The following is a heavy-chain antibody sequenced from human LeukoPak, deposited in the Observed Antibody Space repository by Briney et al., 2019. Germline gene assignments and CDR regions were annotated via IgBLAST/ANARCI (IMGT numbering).Heavy chain of an antibody. CDR1: GFTFNIYS. D-gene: IGHD2-15*01. CDR3: ARVLGYYCSHNLCAFDI. J-gene: IGHJ3*02. CDR2: ISSSSTYI. V-gene: IGHV3-21*01. Sequence: GGSLRLSCAASGFTFNIYSMICVRQASGKGLEWVSSISSSSTYIYYADSVKGRFTISRDNAKNSLNLQMNSLRAEDTAVYCCARVLGYYCSHNLCAFDIWGQGTVVTVSS.